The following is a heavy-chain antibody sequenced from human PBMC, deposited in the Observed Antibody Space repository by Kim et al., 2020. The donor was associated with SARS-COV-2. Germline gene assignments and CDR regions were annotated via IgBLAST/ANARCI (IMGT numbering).Heavy chain of an antibody. CDR2: GST. V-gene: IGHV4-39*01. D-gene: IGHD6-6*01. J-gene: IGHJ4*02. Sequence: GSTDYNPSLKSRLTISVDTSKNQISLKLSSVTATDTAVYYCARLLAARPDYWGQGTLVTVSS. CDR3: ARLLAARPDY.